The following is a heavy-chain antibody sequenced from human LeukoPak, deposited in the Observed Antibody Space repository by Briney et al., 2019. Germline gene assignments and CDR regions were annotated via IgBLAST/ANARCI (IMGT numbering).Heavy chain of an antibody. V-gene: IGHV4-4*07. Sequence: SETLTLTCTVSGGSISSYYWSWIRQPAGKGLEWIGRIYTSGSTNYNPSLKSRVTMSVDTSKNQFSLKLSSVTAADTAVYYCARHYYDSSGYYADAFDIWGQGTMVTVSS. D-gene: IGHD3-22*01. CDR1: GGSISSYY. CDR3: ARHYYDSSGYYADAFDI. CDR2: IYTSGST. J-gene: IGHJ3*02.